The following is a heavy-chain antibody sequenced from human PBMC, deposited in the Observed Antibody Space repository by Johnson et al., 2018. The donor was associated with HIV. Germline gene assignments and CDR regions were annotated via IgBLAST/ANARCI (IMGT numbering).Heavy chain of an antibody. Sequence: QVQLVESGGGLVKPGGSLRLSCAASGFTFSDYYMSWIRQAPGKGLEWVSYISSSGSTIYYADSVKGRFTISRDNSKNTLYLQMNSLRAEDTAVYYCARETRSAAAGHGAFDVWGQVTMVTVSS. CDR3: ARETRSAAAGHGAFDV. J-gene: IGHJ3*01. D-gene: IGHD6-13*01. CDR2: ISSSGSTI. CDR1: GFTFSDYY. V-gene: IGHV3-11*01.